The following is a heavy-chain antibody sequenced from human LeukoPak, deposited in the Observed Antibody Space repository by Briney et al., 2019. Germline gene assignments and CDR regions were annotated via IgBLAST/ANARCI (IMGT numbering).Heavy chain of an antibody. Sequence: GGSLRLSCAAPGFTSRSYWMTWVRQAPGKGLEWVANIKQDGNEKNYVDSVKGRFTISRDNAKNSQYLQMNSMRVEDTAVYYCARDAGNSCYDLFDFWGQGTLVTVSS. CDR2: IKQDGNEK. V-gene: IGHV3-7*04. CDR3: ARDAGNSCYDLFDF. D-gene: IGHD5-12*01. CDR1: GFTSRSYW. J-gene: IGHJ4*02.